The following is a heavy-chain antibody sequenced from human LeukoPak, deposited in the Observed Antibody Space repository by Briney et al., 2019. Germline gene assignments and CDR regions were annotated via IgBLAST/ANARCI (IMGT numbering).Heavy chain of an antibody. D-gene: IGHD2-15*01. V-gene: IGHV3-23*01. CDR1: GFTFSSYA. CDR3: AKDSSVVVAATTDAFDY. Sequence: QPGGSLRLSCAASGFTFSSYAMSWVRQAPGKGLEWVSAISGSGGSTYYADSVKGWFTISRDNSKNTLYLQMNSLRAEDTAVYYCAKDSSVVVAATTDAFDYWGQGTLVTVSS. J-gene: IGHJ4*02. CDR2: ISGSGGST.